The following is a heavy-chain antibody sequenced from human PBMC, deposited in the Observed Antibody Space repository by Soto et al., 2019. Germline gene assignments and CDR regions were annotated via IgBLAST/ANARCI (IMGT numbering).Heavy chain of an antibody. CDR3: AKLGPWSPVRFLEWTPGKPPNDY. V-gene: IGHV3-30*18. CDR2: ISYDGSNK. D-gene: IGHD3-3*01. Sequence: GGSLRLSCAASGFTFSSYGMHWVRQAPGKGLEWVAVISYDGSNKYYADSVKGRFTISRDNSKNTLYLQMNSLRAEDTAVYYCAKLGPWSPVRFLEWTPGKPPNDYWGQGTLVTFSS. J-gene: IGHJ4*02. CDR1: GFTFSSYG.